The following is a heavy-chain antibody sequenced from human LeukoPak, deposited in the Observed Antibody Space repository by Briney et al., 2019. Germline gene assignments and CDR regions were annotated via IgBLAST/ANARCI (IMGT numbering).Heavy chain of an antibody. CDR2: IYYSGST. J-gene: IGHJ5*02. Sequence: SETLSLTCTVSGGSISSRNYYWGWIRQPPGKGLEWIGSIYYSGSTYYNPSLKSRVTISVDTSKNQFSLKLSSVTAADTAVYYCARGPTMYSSDAWGQGTLVTVSS. CDR3: ARGPTMYSSDA. CDR1: GGSISSRNYY. V-gene: IGHV4-39*07. D-gene: IGHD3-10*02.